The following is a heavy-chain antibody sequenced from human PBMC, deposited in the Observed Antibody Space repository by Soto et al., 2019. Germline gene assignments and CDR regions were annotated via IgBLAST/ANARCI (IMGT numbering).Heavy chain of an antibody. J-gene: IGHJ6*02. CDR2: IIPIFGTA. CDR3: ARDQDVSNYHGMDV. Sequence: QVQLVQSGAEVKKPGSSVKVSCKASGGTFSSYAISWVRQAPGQGLEWMGGIIPIFGTANYAQKFQGRVTITADEFTSTAYMELSSLRSDDTAVYHWARDQDVSNYHGMDVWGQGTTVTVSS. D-gene: IGHD3-22*01. CDR1: GGTFSSYA. V-gene: IGHV1-69*12.